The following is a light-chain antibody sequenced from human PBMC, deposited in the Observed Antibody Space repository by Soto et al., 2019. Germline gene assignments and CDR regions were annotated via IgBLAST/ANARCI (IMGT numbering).Light chain of an antibody. CDR2: NAS. CDR1: RMVRSY. CDR3: QQRSNWPPYT. V-gene: IGKV3-11*01. J-gene: IGKJ2*01. Sequence: EIVLTQSPATLSLSPGERATLSSGASRMVRSYLAWYHQKPGQPPRLLIYNASNRATGIPARFSGSGSGTDFTLTISSLEPEDFAVYYCQQRSNWPPYTFGQGTKLEIK.